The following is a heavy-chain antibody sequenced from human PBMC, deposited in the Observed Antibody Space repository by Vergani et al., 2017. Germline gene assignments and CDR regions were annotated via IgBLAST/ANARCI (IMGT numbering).Heavy chain of an antibody. V-gene: IGHV3-23*01. Sequence: QLLESGGGLIQPGGSLRLSCAASGFTFNSYAMTWVRQAPGKGLEWVSGINNNGGSTYYADSVKGRFTISRDNSKNTPYLQMTDLRAEDTATYYCAKVCGSTSCPYGGGAFDGWGHGTMVTVSS. CDR3: AKVCGSTSCPYGGGAFDG. D-gene: IGHD2-2*01. CDR1: GFTFNSYA. CDR2: INNNGGST. J-gene: IGHJ3*01.